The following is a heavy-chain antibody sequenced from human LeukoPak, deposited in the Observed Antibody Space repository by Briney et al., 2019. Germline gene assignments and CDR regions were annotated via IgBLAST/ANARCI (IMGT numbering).Heavy chain of an antibody. D-gene: IGHD1-26*01. J-gene: IGHJ4*02. CDR1: GFTISTYG. V-gene: IGHV3-23*01. Sequence: GGSLRLSCAASGFTISTYGMNWVRQAPRKGLEWVSVIFGSGDSTYYADSVKGRFTISRDKSKNTLYLQMHSLRAEDTAVYYCVKAQKPCSGSDIVYWCQGTLVTVSS. CDR3: VKAQKPCSGSDIVY. CDR2: IFGSGDST.